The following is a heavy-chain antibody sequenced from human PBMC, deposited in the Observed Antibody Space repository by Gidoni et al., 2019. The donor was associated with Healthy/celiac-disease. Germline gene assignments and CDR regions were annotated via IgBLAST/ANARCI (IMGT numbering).Heavy chain of an antibody. CDR1: GYSFTSYW. D-gene: IGHD3-22*01. CDR3: ATYQPPYYYDSSGYYYLPYYFDY. CDR2: IYPGDSDT. V-gene: IGHV5-51*01. Sequence: ELQLVQSGAEVKKPGESLKISCKGSGYSFTSYWIGWVRQMPGKGLEWMGIIYPGDSDTRYSPSFQGQVTISADKSISTAYLQWSSLKASDTAMYYCATYQPPYYYDSSGYYYLPYYFDYWGQGTLVTVSS. J-gene: IGHJ4*02.